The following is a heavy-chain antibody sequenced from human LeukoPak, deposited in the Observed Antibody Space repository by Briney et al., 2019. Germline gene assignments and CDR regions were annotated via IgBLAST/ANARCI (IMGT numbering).Heavy chain of an antibody. CDR1: GASISTYY. CDR3: VQDGPLRSDY. Sequence: SETLSLTCTVSGASISTYYWSWIRQPAGKGLEWVGRILASGNTNYNPSLESRIAMSVDTSKDQFSLNLSSVTAADTAIYYCVQDGPLRSDYWGQGTLVTVSS. V-gene: IGHV4-4*07. J-gene: IGHJ4*02. D-gene: IGHD3-16*01. CDR2: ILASGNT.